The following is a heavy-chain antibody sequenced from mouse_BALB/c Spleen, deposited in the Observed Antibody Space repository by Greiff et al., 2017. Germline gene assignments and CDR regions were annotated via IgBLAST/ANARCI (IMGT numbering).Heavy chain of an antibody. CDR3: TRDSGHYFDY. Sequence: DVKLVESGGGLVKPGGSLKLSCAASGFTFSSYTMSWVRQTPEKRLEWVATISSGGSYTYYPDSVKGRFTISRDNAKNTLYLQMSSLKSEDTAMYYCTRDSGHYFDYWGQGTTLTVSS. V-gene: IGHV5-6-4*01. CDR1: GFTFSSYT. CDR2: ISSGGSYT. D-gene: IGHD1-3*01. J-gene: IGHJ2*01.